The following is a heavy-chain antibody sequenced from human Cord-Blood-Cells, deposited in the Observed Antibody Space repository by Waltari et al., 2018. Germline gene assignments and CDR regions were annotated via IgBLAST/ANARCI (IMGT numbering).Heavy chain of an antibody. CDR2: ISGSGGST. Sequence: EVQLLESGGGLVQPGGSLRLSCAASGFTFSSYAMSWVRQAPGKGLEWVSAISGSGGSTYDADSVKGRFTISRDNSKNTLYLQMNSLRAEDTAVYYCAKVGRILHAFDIWGQGTMVTVSS. CDR1: GFTFSSYA. D-gene: IGHD3-10*01. J-gene: IGHJ3*02. V-gene: IGHV3-23*01. CDR3: AKVGRILHAFDI.